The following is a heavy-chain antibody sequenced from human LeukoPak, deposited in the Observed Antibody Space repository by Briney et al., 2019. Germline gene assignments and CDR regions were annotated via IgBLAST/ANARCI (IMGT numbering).Heavy chain of an antibody. Sequence: GGSLRLSCAASGFTFSSYGMHWVRQAPGKGLEWVAFIRYDGSNKYYADSVKGRFTISRDNSKNTLYLQMNSLRAEDTAVYYCAKGTTIFGVVIIDYYYYMDVWGKGTTVTVSS. CDR1: GFTFSSYG. V-gene: IGHV3-30*02. D-gene: IGHD3-3*01. J-gene: IGHJ6*03. CDR3: AKGTTIFGVVIIDYYYYMDV. CDR2: IRYDGSNK.